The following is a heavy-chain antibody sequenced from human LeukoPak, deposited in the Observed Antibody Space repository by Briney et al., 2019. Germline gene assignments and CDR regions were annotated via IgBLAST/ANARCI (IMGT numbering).Heavy chain of an antibody. D-gene: IGHD5-12*01. CDR1: GFTFSSYA. J-gene: IGHJ4*02. Sequence: GGSLRLSCAASGFTFSSYAMNWVRQAPGKGLEWVSAISSSGGSTYYADSVKGRFTISRDNSKNTLYLQMNSLRAEDTAVYYCAKVGWLRNYFDYWGQGTLVTVSS. V-gene: IGHV3-23*01. CDR3: AKVGWLRNYFDY. CDR2: ISSSGGST.